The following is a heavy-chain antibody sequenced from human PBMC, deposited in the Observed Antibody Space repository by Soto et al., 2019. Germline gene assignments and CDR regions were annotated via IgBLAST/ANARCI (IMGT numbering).Heavy chain of an antibody. Sequence: SETLSLTCTVSGGSVSSGSYYWSWICQPQGKGLEWIGYIHYSGSADYNRSLKSRVTISVDTSKNQFSLKLSSVTAADTVVYYCASTVTTSTFDYWGQGTLVTVSS. J-gene: IGHJ4*02. CDR1: GGSVSSGSYY. D-gene: IGHD4-17*01. V-gene: IGHV4-61*01. CDR2: IHYSGSA. CDR3: ASTVTTSTFDY.